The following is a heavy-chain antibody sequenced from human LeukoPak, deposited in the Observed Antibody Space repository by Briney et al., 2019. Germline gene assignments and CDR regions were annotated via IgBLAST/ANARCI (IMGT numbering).Heavy chain of an antibody. D-gene: IGHD3-3*01. CDR3: ARDHYDFWSGYYYYYYMDV. CDR2: IWYDGSNK. CDR1: GFTFGSYG. Sequence: GRSLRLSCAASGFTFGSYGMHWVRQAPGKGLEWVAVIWYDGSNKYYADSVKGRFTISRDNSKNTLYLQMNSLRAEDTAVYYCARDHYDFWSGYYYYYYMDVWGKGTTVTVSS. V-gene: IGHV3-33*01. J-gene: IGHJ6*03.